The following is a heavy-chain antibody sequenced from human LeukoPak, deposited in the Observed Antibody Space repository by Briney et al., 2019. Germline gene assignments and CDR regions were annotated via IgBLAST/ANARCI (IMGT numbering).Heavy chain of an antibody. Sequence: PGRSLRLSCAASGFTFSSYGMHWVRQAPGKGLEWVAVISYDGSNKYYADSVKGRFTISRDNSNNTLYLQMNSLRAEDTAVYYCAKDYRRYCSSTSCQPFDYWGQGTLVTVSS. V-gene: IGHV3-30*18. D-gene: IGHD2-2*01. J-gene: IGHJ4*02. CDR1: GFTFSSYG. CDR3: AKDYRRYCSSTSCQPFDY. CDR2: ISYDGSNK.